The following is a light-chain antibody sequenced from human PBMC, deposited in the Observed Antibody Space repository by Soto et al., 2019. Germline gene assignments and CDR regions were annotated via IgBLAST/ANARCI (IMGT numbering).Light chain of an antibody. CDR3: QQYYSYSRT. V-gene: IGKV1-39*01. CDR2: PTS. Sequence: DIQMTQSPSSLSASVGDRVTITCQASQDISGYLNWYQQKPGRAPNLLIYPTSSLQSGVPSRFSGSGSGTDFTLTINSLQPEDFATYYCQQYYSYSRTFGQGTKVDIK. J-gene: IGKJ1*01. CDR1: QDISGY.